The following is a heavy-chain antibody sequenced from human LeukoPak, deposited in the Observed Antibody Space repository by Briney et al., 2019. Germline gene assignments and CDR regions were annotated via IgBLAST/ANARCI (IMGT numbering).Heavy chain of an antibody. J-gene: IGHJ4*02. CDR1: GGSLSGYY. V-gene: IGHV4-34*01. CDR2: INHSGST. D-gene: IGHD3-10*01. Sequence: SETLSLTCAVSGGSLSGYYWTWIRQPPGKGLEWIGEINHSGSTNYNPSLKSRVTISVDTSKNQFSLKLSSVTAADTAVYYCATQPYITMVRGVIIPSGFVVWGQGTLVTVSS. CDR3: ATQPYITMVRGVIIPSGFVV.